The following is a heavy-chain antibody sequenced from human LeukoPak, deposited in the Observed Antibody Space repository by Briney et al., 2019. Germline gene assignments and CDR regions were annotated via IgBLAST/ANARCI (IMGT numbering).Heavy chain of an antibody. Sequence: PGGSLRLSCAASGFNFNNAWMNWVRQAPGKGLEWVGRIRSNAYGGATESAAPVTGRFTISRDDSENTLYLQMNSLKIEDTAVYYRTRGSNRDDSSDFDCWGQGTLVTVSS. CDR3: TRGSNRDDSSDFDC. D-gene: IGHD3-22*01. CDR1: GFNFNNAW. CDR2: IRSNAYGGAT. V-gene: IGHV3-15*07. J-gene: IGHJ4*02.